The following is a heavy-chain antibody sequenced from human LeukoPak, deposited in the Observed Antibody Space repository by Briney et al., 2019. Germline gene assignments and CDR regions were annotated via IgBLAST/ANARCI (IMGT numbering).Heavy chain of an antibody. J-gene: IGHJ6*02. Sequence: ASVKVSCKTSGYTFTGYYMHWVRQAPGQGLEWMGIINPSGGSTSYAQKFQGRVTMTRDTSTSTVYMELSSLRSEDTAVYYCARGIAAAEFGMDVWGQGTTVTVSS. D-gene: IGHD6-13*01. CDR2: INPSGGST. CDR1: GYTFTGYY. V-gene: IGHV1-46*01. CDR3: ARGIAAAEFGMDV.